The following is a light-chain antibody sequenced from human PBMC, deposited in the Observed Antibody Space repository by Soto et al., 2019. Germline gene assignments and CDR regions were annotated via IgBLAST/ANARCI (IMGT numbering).Light chain of an antibody. CDR2: EVN. J-gene: IGLJ1*01. CDR3: CSFAGSYYV. V-gene: IGLV2-23*02. CDR1: SSDIEAYDY. Sequence: QSVLTQPASVSGSPGQSITISCTGTSSDIEAYDYVSWYQQHPGKAPKLIISEVNKRPSGVSYRFSGSKSGNTASLTISGLQGEDEADYYCCSFAGSYYVFGTGTKVTVL.